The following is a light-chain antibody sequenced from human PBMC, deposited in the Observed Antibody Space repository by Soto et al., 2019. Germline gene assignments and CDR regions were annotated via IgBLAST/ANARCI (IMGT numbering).Light chain of an antibody. Sequence: IVMTQSPATLSVSPGETVTLSCRASQSLSGNLAWYQQKPGQAPRLLIFRASTRATGVPARFSGRGSGTEFTLTISGLQSEDFAVYYCQQYSKWPPWTFGQGTKVDI. J-gene: IGKJ1*01. CDR3: QQYSKWPPWT. CDR2: RAS. V-gene: IGKV3-15*01. CDR1: QSLSGN.